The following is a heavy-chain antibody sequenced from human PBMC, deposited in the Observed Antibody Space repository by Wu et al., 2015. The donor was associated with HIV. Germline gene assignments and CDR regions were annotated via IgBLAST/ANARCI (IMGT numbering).Heavy chain of an antibody. D-gene: IGHD6-19*01. J-gene: IGHJ6*02. V-gene: IGHV1-18*01. CDR3: VRDQQWPTEYYHYYGMDV. Sequence: QVQLVQSGAEVKKPGASVKVSCKASGYTFTSYGITWMRQAPGQGLEWMGWISPYNGNTNYAQKLQGRVTMSTDTSTTTAYMELTSLRSNDTAVYFCVRDQQWPTEYYHYYGMDVVGPRDHGYCLL. CDR1: GYTFTSYG. CDR2: ISPYNGNT.